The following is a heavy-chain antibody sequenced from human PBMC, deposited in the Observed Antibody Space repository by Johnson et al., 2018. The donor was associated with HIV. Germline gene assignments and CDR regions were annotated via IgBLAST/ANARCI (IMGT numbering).Heavy chain of an antibody. D-gene: IGHD5-24*01. V-gene: IGHV3-66*01. Sequence: VQLVESGGGLVQPGGSLRLSCAASRLPVSGYYMTWVRQGPGKGLEWVSVINSGGDTYYADSVTGRFTISRDNSKNTLYLQMNSLRVEDTAVYFGARGCRDGYTCDVFDVWGQGTRVTVSS. CDR1: RLPVSGYY. CDR2: INSGGDT. CDR3: ARGCRDGYTCDVFDV. J-gene: IGHJ3*01.